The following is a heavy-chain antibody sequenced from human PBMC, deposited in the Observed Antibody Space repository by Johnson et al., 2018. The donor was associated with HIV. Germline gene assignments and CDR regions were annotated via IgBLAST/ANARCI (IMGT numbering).Heavy chain of an antibody. CDR1: GFTVSSNY. V-gene: IGHV3-53*01. CDR2: IYSGGST. Sequence: VQLVESGGGLIQPGGSLRLSCAASGFTVSSNYMSWVRQAPGKGLEWVSVIYSGGSTYYADSVQGRFTISRDNSKNTLYLQMNSLRAEDTAVYYCAKARGIVVVIHPFDIWGQGTVVTVSS. CDR3: AKARGIVVVIHPFDI. J-gene: IGHJ3*02. D-gene: IGHD3-22*01.